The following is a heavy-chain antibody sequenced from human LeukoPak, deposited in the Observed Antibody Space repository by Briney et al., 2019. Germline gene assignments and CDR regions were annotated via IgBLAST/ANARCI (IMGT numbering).Heavy chain of an antibody. CDR3: ARLSAYYYGSYFYYYMDV. CDR1: GFSFSSYW. J-gene: IGHJ6*03. Sequence: GGSLRLSCEASGFSFSSYWMTWVRQPPGKGPEWVANIRQDESERYSADSVKGRFTISRDNAKKSVYLHMSSLRAEDTVLYYCARLSAYYYGSYFYYYMDVWGKGTTVTVSS. CDR2: IRQDESER. D-gene: IGHD3-10*01. V-gene: IGHV3-7*01.